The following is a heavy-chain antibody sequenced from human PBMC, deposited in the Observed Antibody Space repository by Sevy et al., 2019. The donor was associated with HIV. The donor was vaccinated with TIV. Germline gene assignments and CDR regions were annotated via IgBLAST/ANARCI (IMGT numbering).Heavy chain of an antibody. CDR2: ISGSGTRT. J-gene: IGHJ6*03. CDR3: ARGGGGHYDPDEIGYYFYYYNMDV. Sequence: GGSLRLSCAVSGFSFDSYGMTWVRQAPGKGLEWVSGISGSGTRTYYADSVKGRFIISRDNSKNTLYLQMNSLRREDTALDSCARGGGGHYDPDEIGYYFYYYNMDVWGKGTTVTVSS. D-gene: IGHD3-22*01. CDR1: GFSFDSYG. V-gene: IGHV3-23*01.